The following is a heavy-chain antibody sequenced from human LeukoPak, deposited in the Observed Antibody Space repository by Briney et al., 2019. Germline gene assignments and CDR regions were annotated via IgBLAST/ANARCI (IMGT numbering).Heavy chain of an antibody. V-gene: IGHV3-23*01. CDR2: IGGNGGTR. D-gene: IGHD3-9*01. Sequence: PGGSLRLSCVGSGFSFSSYGMSWVRQAPGKGLEWVSVIGGNGGTRYYADSVKGRFITSRDNSENTLYLEMNSLRAEDTAVYYCAKARPIFHYYIDVRGKGTTVTISS. J-gene: IGHJ6*03. CDR3: AKARPIFHYYIDV. CDR1: GFSFSSYG.